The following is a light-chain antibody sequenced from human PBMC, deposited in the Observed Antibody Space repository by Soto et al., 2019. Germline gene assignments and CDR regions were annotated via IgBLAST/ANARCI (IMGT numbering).Light chain of an antibody. V-gene: IGLV2-14*01. J-gene: IGLJ1*01. CDR3: SSYRSSSTFV. Sequence: QAALTQSAPVSGSPGQSITISCTGTSSDVGGHDYVSWYQQHPGKAPTLMIYHVTNRPSGVSSRFSGSKSGNTAFLIISGLQAEDEADYYCSSYRSSSTFVFGTGTKVTV. CDR2: HVT. CDR1: SSDVGGHDY.